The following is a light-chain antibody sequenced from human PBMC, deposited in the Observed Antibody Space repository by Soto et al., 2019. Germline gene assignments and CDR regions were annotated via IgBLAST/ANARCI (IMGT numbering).Light chain of an antibody. J-gene: IGKJ4*01. Sequence: DIQMTQFPSSLSASVGDRVAITCRASQSISSFLNWYQQKPGKAPNLLIYAAFDVPSGVPPRFNGSGSGTYVILTISSLQPEDFATYYYQQSYSPPPTFGGGTKVEIK. CDR1: QSISSF. CDR3: QQSYSPPPT. V-gene: IGKV1-39*01. CDR2: AAF.